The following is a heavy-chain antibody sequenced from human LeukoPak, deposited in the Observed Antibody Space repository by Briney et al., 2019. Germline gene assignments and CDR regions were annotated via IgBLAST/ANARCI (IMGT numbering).Heavy chain of an antibody. D-gene: IGHD6-19*01. CDR2: INHNGNVN. Sequence: GGSLRLSCAASGFTFSSYWMNWARQAPGKGLEWVASINHNGNVNYYVDSVKGRFTISRDNAKNSLYLQMNSLRAEDTAVYYCARRSQWLVLDYWGQGTLVTVSS. J-gene: IGHJ4*02. CDR3: ARRSQWLVLDY. CDR1: GFTFSSYW. V-gene: IGHV3-7*01.